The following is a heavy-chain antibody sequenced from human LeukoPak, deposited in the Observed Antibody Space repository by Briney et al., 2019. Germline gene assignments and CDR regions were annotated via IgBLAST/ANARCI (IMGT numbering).Heavy chain of an antibody. V-gene: IGHV4-61*02. D-gene: IGHD4-23*01. Sequence: SETLSLTCTVSGGSISSGSYYWSWIRQPAGKGLEWIGRIYTSGSTNYNPSLKSRVTISVDTSKNQFSLKLSSVTAADTAVYYCARDIGYGGNHDAFDIWGQGTMVTVSS. CDR2: IYTSGST. J-gene: IGHJ3*02. CDR3: ARDIGYGGNHDAFDI. CDR1: GGSISSGSYY.